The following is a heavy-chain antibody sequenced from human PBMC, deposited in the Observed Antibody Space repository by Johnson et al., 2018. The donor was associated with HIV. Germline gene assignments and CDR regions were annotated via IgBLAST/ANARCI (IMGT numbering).Heavy chain of an antibody. CDR2: ISYDGPNK. CDR3: AKDTRSSAGLGAFDI. CDR1: GFTFDDYA. D-gene: IGHD6-6*01. V-gene: IGHV3-30-3*01. Sequence: QVQLVESGGGLVQPGRSLRLSCAASGFTFDDYAMHWVRQSPGKGLEWVAVISYDGPNKYYADSVKCRFTISRDNSKNTLYLEMNSLRAEDTAVYYCAKDTRSSAGLGAFDIWGQGTMVTVSS. J-gene: IGHJ3*02.